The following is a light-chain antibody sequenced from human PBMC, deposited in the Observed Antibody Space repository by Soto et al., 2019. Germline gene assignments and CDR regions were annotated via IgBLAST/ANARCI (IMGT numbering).Light chain of an antibody. Sequence: DIHGNQSPSTQPESVGDRYTINRRARQTISSWLAWYQQKPGQAPKLLIYKASTLKSGVPSRFRGSGSGTEFSLTISSLQSDDFETYYCQHYNSSSEAFGQGTKVDIK. CDR2: KAS. J-gene: IGKJ1*01. V-gene: IGKV1-5*03. CDR3: QHYNSSSEA. CDR1: QTISSW.